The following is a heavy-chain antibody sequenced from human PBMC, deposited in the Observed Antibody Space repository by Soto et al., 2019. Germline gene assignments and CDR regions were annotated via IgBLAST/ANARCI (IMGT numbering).Heavy chain of an antibody. CDR3: ARLAYSHYST. CDR2: IYYSWTT. V-gene: IGHV4-39*01. CDR1: VCSINLFCYY. D-gene: IGHD5-12*01. J-gene: IGHJ4*02. Sequence: SETLSITGTVSVCSINLFCYYWGWIRQPPGKGLECVATIYYSWTTYYNPSLKSRLTISLDTSRNQFSLDLTSVTAADTAVYYCARLAYSHYSTWGQGTLVTVSS.